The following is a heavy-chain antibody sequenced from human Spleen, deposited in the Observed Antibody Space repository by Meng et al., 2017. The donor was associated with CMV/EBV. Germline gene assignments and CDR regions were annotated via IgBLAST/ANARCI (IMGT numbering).Heavy chain of an antibody. CDR2: ISYDGSNK. D-gene: IGHD2-15*01. J-gene: IGHJ4*02. Sequence: ASGFICSDYGMPWVRQAPGKGLQWVVVISYDGSNKYYEDSVEGRFTISRDNSKNTLYLQLNSLRVEDTAIYYCAKQTCSGDRCYFDFWGQGTLVTVSS. CDR3: AKQTCSGDRCYFDF. CDR1: GFICSDYG. V-gene: IGHV3-30*18.